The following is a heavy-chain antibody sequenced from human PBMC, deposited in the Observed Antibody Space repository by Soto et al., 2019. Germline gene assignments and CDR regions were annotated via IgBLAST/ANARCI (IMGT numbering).Heavy chain of an antibody. Sequence: GSLRLSCAASGFTFSSYAMSWVRQAPGKGLEWVAVISYDGSNKYYADSVKGRFTISRDNSKNTLYLQMNSLRAEDTAVYYCAKVMMTTVTTWFAFDIWGQRTMVTVSS. CDR2: ISYDGSNK. V-gene: IGHV3-30*18. D-gene: IGHD4-17*01. CDR1: GFTFSSYA. J-gene: IGHJ3*02. CDR3: AKVMMTTVTTWFAFDI.